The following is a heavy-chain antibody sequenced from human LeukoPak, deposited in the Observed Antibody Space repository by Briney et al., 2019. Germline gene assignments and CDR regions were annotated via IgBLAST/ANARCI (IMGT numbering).Heavy chain of an antibody. CDR2: IHHSGST. D-gene: IGHD2-2*01. J-gene: IGHJ4*02. CDR3: ARNRGGYCSSTSHCYIDY. Sequence: SETLSLTCIVSGYSISSGYYWGWIRQPPGKGLEWIGNIHHSGSTYYNPSLKSRVTISVDTSKNQLSLKVSSVTAADTAVYYCARNRGGYCSSTSHCYIDYWGQGTLVTVSS. V-gene: IGHV4-38-2*02. CDR1: GYSISSGYY.